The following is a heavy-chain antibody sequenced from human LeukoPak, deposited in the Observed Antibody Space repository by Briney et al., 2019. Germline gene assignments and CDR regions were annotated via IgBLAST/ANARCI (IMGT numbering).Heavy chain of an antibody. Sequence: ASVKVSCKASGYTLTGYYMHWVRQAPGQGLEWMGWINPNSGGTNYAQKFQGRVTMTRDTSISTAYMELSRLRSDDTAVYYCARPKNKRRFLEWLLFDYWGQGTLVTVSS. CDR1: GYTLTGYY. D-gene: IGHD3-3*01. J-gene: IGHJ4*02. V-gene: IGHV1-2*02. CDR2: INPNSGGT. CDR3: ARPKNKRRFLEWLLFDY.